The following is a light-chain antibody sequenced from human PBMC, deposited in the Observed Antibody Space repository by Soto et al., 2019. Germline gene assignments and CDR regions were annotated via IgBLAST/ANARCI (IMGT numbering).Light chain of an antibody. CDR1: QAIDTY. V-gene: IGKV1-9*01. J-gene: IGKJ5*01. Sequence: DIQLTQSPSFLSASVGDRVTITCRASQAIDTYLAWYQKKPGKAPKLLIYAASLLQSGVPSRFSGGGSGTEFTLTINSLQPEDFANYYCQKLNSFPFIFGQGTRLEIK. CDR3: QKLNSFPFI. CDR2: AAS.